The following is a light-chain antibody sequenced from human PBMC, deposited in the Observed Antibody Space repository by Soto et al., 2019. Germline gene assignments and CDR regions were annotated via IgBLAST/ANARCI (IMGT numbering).Light chain of an antibody. J-gene: IGKJ4*01. Sequence: DIQMTQFPSSLSASVGDRVTITFRASQTIRSHLNCYQQKLGKAPKLLIYAASSLQSGVPSRFSGSGSGTDFTLTISSLQPEDFATYYCQQSYSTPLTFGGGTKVDIK. CDR2: AAS. V-gene: IGKV1-39*01. CDR1: QTIRSH. CDR3: QQSYSTPLT.